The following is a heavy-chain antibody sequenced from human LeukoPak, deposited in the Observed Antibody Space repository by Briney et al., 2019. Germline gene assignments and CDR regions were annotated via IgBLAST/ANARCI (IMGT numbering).Heavy chain of an antibody. J-gene: IGHJ4*02. CDR1: GGSISSSSYY. Sequence: SETLSLTCTVSGGSISSSSYYWGWIRQPPGKGLEWIGYIYYSGSTNYNPSLKSQVTISVDTSKNQFSLKLSSVTAADTAVYYCARSYYYGSGSYSFDYWGQGTLVTVSS. V-gene: IGHV4-61*05. D-gene: IGHD3-10*01. CDR2: IYYSGST. CDR3: ARSYYYGSGSYSFDY.